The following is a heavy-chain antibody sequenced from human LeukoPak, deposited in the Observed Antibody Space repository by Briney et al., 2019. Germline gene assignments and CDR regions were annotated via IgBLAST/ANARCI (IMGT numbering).Heavy chain of an antibody. J-gene: IGHJ6*02. CDR2: MNPNSGNT. Sequence: GASVKVSCKASGYTFTGYYMHWVRQATGQGLEWMGWMNPNSGNTGYAQKFQGRVTMTRNTSISTAYMELSSLRSEDTAVYYCARDGAAAGYYYYGMDVWGQGPTVTVSS. V-gene: IGHV1-8*02. D-gene: IGHD6-13*01. CDR1: GYTFTGYY. CDR3: ARDGAAAGYYYYGMDV.